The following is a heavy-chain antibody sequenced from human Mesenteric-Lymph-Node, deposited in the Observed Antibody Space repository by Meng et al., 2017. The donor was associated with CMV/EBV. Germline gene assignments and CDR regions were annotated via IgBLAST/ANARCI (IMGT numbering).Heavy chain of an antibody. D-gene: IGHD3-22*01. Sequence: GGSLRLSCAASGFTFSSYSMNWVRQAPGKGLEWVSSISSSSSYIYYADSVKGRFTISRDNAKNSLYLQMNSLRAEDTAVYYCARDGRYYDSSGYYEYWYFDLWGCGTLVTVSS. V-gene: IGHV3-21*01. J-gene: IGHJ2*01. CDR1: GFTFSSYS. CDR2: ISSSSSYI. CDR3: ARDGRYYDSSGYYEYWYFDL.